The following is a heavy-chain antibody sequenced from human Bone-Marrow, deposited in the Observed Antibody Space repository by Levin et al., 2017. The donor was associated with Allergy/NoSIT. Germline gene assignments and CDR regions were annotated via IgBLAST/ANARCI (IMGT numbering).Heavy chain of an antibody. D-gene: IGHD3-9*01. CDR2: IFPMFGTT. J-gene: IGHJ6*02. Sequence: SVKVSCKASGDTFRSNPISWVRQAPGQGLEWMGGIFPMFGTTNYAEKFQDRVTITADESSSTAYMELSSLRSEDTGVYYCARPGRGLRHLGWVLPQDNYGMDVWGQGTTILVSS. CDR3: ARPGRGLRHLGWVLPQDNYGMDV. CDR1: GDTFRSNP. V-gene: IGHV1-69*13.